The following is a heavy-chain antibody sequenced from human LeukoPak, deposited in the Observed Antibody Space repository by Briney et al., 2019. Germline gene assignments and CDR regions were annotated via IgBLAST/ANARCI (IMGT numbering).Heavy chain of an antibody. V-gene: IGHV4-39*01. CDR1: GGSISSSSYY. CDR2: IYYSGST. Sequence: SETLSLTCTVSGGSISSSSYYWGWIRQPPGKGLEWIGSIYYSGSTYYNSSLKSRVTISVDTSENQFSLKLTSVTAADTAVYYCARRPPVYYYDSSGHFDYWGQGTLVTVSS. D-gene: IGHD3-22*01. J-gene: IGHJ4*02. CDR3: ARRPPVYYYDSSGHFDY.